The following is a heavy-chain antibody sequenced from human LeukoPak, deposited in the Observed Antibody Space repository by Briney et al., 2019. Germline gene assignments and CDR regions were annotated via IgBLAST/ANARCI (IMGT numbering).Heavy chain of an antibody. CDR2: IYYSGST. J-gene: IGHJ4*02. D-gene: IGHD6-19*01. Sequence: SETLSLTCTVSGGSISSYYWSWIRQPPGKGLEWIGYIYYSGSTNYNPSLKSRVTISVDTSKNQFSLKLSSVTAADTAVYYCARDNLSKPKAVAGVYWGQGTLVTVSS. V-gene: IGHV4-59*01. CDR1: GGSISSYY. CDR3: ARDNLSKPKAVAGVY.